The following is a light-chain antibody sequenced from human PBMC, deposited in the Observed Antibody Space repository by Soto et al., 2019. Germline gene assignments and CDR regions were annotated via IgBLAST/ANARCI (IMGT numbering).Light chain of an antibody. J-gene: IGKJ4*01. V-gene: IGKV3-20*01. Sequence: EIVMTQSPATLSLSPGERATLSCRASQGIGSTLAWYKQKPGQTPKLLIYDASTRDTGVPDRFSGSGSGTDGTLTISRLEPEDCAVYYCQQYGSSPLTFGGGTKVDI. CDR3: QQYGSSPLT. CDR2: DAS. CDR1: QGIGST.